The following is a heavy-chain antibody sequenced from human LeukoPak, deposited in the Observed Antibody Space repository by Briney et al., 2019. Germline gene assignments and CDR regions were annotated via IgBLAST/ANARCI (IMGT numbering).Heavy chain of an antibody. J-gene: IGHJ4*02. CDR2: IYSGGST. CDR1: GFTVSSNY. Sequence: GGSLRLSCAASGFTVSSNYMSWVRQAPGKGLEWVSVIYSGGSTYYADSVKGRFTISRDNSKNTLYLQMNSLRAEDTAVYYCARGMNYYDSRYYFDYWGQGTLVTVSS. V-gene: IGHV3-66*01. CDR3: ARGMNYYDSRYYFDY. D-gene: IGHD3-22*01.